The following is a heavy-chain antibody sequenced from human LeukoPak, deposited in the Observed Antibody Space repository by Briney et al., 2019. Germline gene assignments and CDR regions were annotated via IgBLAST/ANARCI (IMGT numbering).Heavy chain of an antibody. D-gene: IGHD5-18*01. V-gene: IGHV3-11*01. Sequence: GGSLRLSCAASGFTFSDYYMSWIRQAPGKGLEWVSYISGSGSTIYYADSVKGRFTISRDNAKNSLYLQMNSLRAEDTAVYFCAREGSLYGYHSFDSWGQGTLVTVST. CDR3: AREGSLYGYHSFDS. J-gene: IGHJ4*02. CDR2: ISGSGSTI. CDR1: GFTFSDYY.